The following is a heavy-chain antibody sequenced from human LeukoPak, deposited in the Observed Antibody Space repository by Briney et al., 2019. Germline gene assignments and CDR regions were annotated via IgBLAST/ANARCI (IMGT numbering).Heavy chain of an antibody. V-gene: IGHV3-30*18. D-gene: IGHD3-10*01. CDR2: ISYDGSNK. CDR3: AKDRGSGSYYGGDY. Sequence: GGSLRLSCAASGFTFSSYGMHWVRQAPGKGLEWVAVISYDGSNKYYADSVKGRSTISRDKSKNTLYLQMNSLRAEDTAVYYCAKDRGSGSYYGGDYWGQGTLVTVSS. CDR1: GFTFSSYG. J-gene: IGHJ4*02.